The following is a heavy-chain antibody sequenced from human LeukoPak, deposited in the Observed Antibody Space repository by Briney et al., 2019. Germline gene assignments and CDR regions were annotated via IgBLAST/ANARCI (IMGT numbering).Heavy chain of an antibody. Sequence: SETLSLTCAVYGGSFSGYYWSWIRQPPGKGLEWIGEINHSGSTNYNPSLKSRVTISVDTSKNQSSLKLSSVTAADTAVYYCARGVVVVPAGWFDPWGQGTLVTVSS. V-gene: IGHV4-34*01. J-gene: IGHJ5*02. CDR1: GGSFSGYY. CDR2: INHSGST. D-gene: IGHD2-2*01. CDR3: ARGVVVVPAGWFDP.